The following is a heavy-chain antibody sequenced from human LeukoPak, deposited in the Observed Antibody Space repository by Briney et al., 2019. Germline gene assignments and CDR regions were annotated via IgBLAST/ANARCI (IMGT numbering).Heavy chain of an antibody. J-gene: IGHJ5*02. CDR3: AREGDSSSWYIFGWFDP. D-gene: IGHD6-13*01. CDR1: GFTVSSNY. V-gene: IGHV3-53*01. Sequence: GGSLRLSCAASGFTVSSNYMSWVRQAPGKGLEWVSVIYSGGSTYYADSVKGRFTISRDNSKNTLYLQMNSLRAEDTAVYYCAREGDSSSWYIFGWFDPWGQGTLVTVSS. CDR2: IYSGGST.